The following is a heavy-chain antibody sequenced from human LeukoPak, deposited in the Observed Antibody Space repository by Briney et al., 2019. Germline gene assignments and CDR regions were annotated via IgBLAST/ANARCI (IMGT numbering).Heavy chain of an antibody. CDR3: ARDQGYCSGGSCFPKESFDY. V-gene: IGHV3-33*01. Sequence: GGSLRLSCAASGFTFSSYGMHWVRQAPGKGLEWVAVIWYDGSNKYYADSVKGRFTISSDNSKNTLYLQMNSLRAEDTAVYYCARDQGYCSGGSCFPKESFDYWGQGTLVTVSS. J-gene: IGHJ4*02. D-gene: IGHD2-15*01. CDR1: GFTFSSYG. CDR2: IWYDGSNK.